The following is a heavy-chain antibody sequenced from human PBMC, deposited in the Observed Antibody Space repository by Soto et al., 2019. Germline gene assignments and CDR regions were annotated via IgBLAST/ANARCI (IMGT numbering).Heavy chain of an antibody. CDR2: INHSGST. J-gene: IGHJ5*02. Sequence: SETLSLTCAVYGGSFSGYYWSWIRQPPGKGLEWIGEINHSGSTNYNPSLKSRVTISVDTSKNQFSLKLSSVTAADTAVYYCARGNRGYCSSTSCYAVWFDPWGQGTLVTVSS. V-gene: IGHV4-34*01. D-gene: IGHD2-2*01. CDR3: ARGNRGYCSSTSCYAVWFDP. CDR1: GGSFSGYY.